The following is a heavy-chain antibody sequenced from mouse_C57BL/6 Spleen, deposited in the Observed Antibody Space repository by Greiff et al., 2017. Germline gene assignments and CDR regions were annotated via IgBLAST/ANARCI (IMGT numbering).Heavy chain of an antibody. Sequence: QVQLQQPGAELVTPGASVKLSCKASGYTFTSYWMHWVKQRPGRGLEWIGRIDPNSGGTKYNEKFKSTATLTVDKPSSTAYMQRSSLTSEDSAVYYCARKTAQTTCFDYWGQGTTLTVSS. CDR1: GYTFTSYW. J-gene: IGHJ2*01. CDR2: IDPNSGGT. V-gene: IGHV1-72*01. D-gene: IGHD3-2*02. CDR3: ARKTAQTTCFDY.